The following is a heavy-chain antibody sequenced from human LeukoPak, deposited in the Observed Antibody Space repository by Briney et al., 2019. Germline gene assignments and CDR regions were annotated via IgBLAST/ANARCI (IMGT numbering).Heavy chain of an antibody. V-gene: IGHV1-24*01. CDR2: FDPEDGET. Sequence: ASVKVSCKVSGYTLTELSMHWVRQAPGKGLEWMGGFDPEDGETIYAQKFQGRVTITRDTSASTAYMELSSLRSEDTAIYYCARSTEYSSGSNGGYYFDYWGQGTLVTVSS. J-gene: IGHJ4*02. CDR1: GYTLTELS. CDR3: ARSTEYSSGSNGGYYFDY. D-gene: IGHD6-19*01.